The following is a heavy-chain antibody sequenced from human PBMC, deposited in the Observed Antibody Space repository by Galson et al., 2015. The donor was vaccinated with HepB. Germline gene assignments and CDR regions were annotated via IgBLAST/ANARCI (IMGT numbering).Heavy chain of an antibody. V-gene: IGHV3-7*03. Sequence: SLRLSCAGSGITFSNYWMSWVRQAPGKGLEWVANIKQDGSGEYYVDSVRGRSTISGDNAKNSLYLQMNSLRAEDTAVYYCVRVGRWVRDWLDGMDVWGQGTTVTVSS. CDR2: IKQDGSGE. J-gene: IGHJ6*02. CDR1: GITFSNYW. CDR3: VRVGRWVRDWLDGMDV. D-gene: IGHD3-9*01.